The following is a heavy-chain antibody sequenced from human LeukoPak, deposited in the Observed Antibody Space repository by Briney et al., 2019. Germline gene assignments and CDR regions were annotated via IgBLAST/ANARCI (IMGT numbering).Heavy chain of an antibody. D-gene: IGHD2/OR15-2a*01. Sequence: SETLSLTCTVSGGSIGSYYWSWIRQPPGKGLEWIAYISDIGSINYNPSLKSRVTISLDTSKNQFSLKLSSVTAADTAVYYCAGHHPRNTVDFWGRGTLVTVSS. V-gene: IGHV4-59*08. J-gene: IGHJ4*02. CDR1: GGSIGSYY. CDR3: AGHHPRNTVDF. CDR2: ISDIGSI.